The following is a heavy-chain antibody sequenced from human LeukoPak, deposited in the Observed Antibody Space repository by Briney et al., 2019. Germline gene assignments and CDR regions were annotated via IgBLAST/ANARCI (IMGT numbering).Heavy chain of an antibody. CDR3: AKHYMGSSYNRGLDY. D-gene: IGHD3-10*01. V-gene: IGHV4-39*01. J-gene: IGHJ4*02. CDR2: IYYSGST. CDR1: GGSISSYY. Sequence: SETLSLTCTVSGGSISSYYWGWIRQPPGKGLEWIGSIYYSGSTYYNPSLKSRVTISVDTSKNQFSLKLSSVTAADTAIYYCAKHYMGSSYNRGLDYWGQGTLDTVSS.